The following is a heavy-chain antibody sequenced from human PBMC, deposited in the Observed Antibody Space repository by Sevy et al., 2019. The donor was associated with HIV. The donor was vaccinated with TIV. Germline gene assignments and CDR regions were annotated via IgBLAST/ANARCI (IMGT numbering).Heavy chain of an antibody. D-gene: IGHD3-10*01. CDR1: GFTFSTYS. Sequence: GGSLRLSCAASGFTFSTYSMNWVRQAPGKGLEWVSSISSSSNYIYYADSLKGRFTISRDNAKNSLYLQMNSLRADDTAVYYCARDGARLTMVQGVMAYYHGMDVWGQGTTVTVSS. V-gene: IGHV3-21*01. CDR3: ARDGARLTMVQGVMAYYHGMDV. CDR2: ISSSSNYI. J-gene: IGHJ6*02.